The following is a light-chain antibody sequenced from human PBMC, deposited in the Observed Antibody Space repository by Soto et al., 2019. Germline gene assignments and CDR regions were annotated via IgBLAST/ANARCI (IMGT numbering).Light chain of an antibody. J-gene: IGKJ4*01. CDR3: QQRHAWPTT. V-gene: IGKV3-11*01. CDR2: EAS. CDR1: QFINTY. Sequence: EIVLTQSPATLSLSPGERATLSCRASQFINTYVAWYQHRPGQGPRLLIYEASKRATGIPARLSGSGSGTDFTRTISSLEPEDFGIYYCQQRHAWPTTFGGGAKVEI.